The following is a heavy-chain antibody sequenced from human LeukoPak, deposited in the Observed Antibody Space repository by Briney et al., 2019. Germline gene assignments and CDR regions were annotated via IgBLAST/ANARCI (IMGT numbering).Heavy chain of an antibody. V-gene: IGHV4-59*08. D-gene: IGHD3-10*01. CDR3: ARYGSGSYSFGMDV. CDR1: GGSISSYY. CDR2: IYYSGST. J-gene: IGHJ6*02. Sequence: SETLSLTCTVSGGSISSYYWSWIRQPPGKGLEWIGYIYYSGSTNYNPSPKSRVTISVDTSKNQFSLKLSSVTAADTAVYYCARYGSGSYSFGMDVWGQGTTVTVSS.